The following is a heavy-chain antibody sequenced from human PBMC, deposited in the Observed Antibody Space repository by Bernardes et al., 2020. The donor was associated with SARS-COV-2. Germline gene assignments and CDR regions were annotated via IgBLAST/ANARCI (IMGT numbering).Heavy chain of an antibody. CDR3: ALGRFGEDYYYGMDV. Sequence: VKVSCKASGYTFTSYGISWVRQAPGQGLEWMGWISAYNGNTNYAQKLQGRVTMTTDTSTSTAYMELRSLRSDDTAVYYCALGRFGEDYYYGMDVWGQGTTVTVSS. CDR1: GYTFTSYG. V-gene: IGHV1-18*01. CDR2: ISAYNGNT. D-gene: IGHD3-10*01. J-gene: IGHJ6*02.